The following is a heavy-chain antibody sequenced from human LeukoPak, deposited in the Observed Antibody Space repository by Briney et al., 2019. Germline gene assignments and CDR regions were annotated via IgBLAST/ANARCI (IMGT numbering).Heavy chain of an antibody. CDR2: MNAGNGNT. V-gene: IGHV1-3*03. J-gene: IGHJ4*02. CDR1: GYTFISYA. Sequence: ATVKVSCKSSGYTFISYAMHWVRQAPGQRLEWMGWMNAGNGNTKYSQKFQGRVTITRDTSASTAYMELSSLKSEDMAVYYCAREGSMVRGVGIFGFDYWGQGTLVTVSS. CDR3: AREGSMVRGVGIFGFDY. D-gene: IGHD3-10*01.